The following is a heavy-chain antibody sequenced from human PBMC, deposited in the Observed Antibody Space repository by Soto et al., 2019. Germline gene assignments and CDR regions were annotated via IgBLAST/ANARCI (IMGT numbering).Heavy chain of an antibody. Sequence: QVQLVQSGAEVKKPGSSVKVSCKASGGTFSSYTISWVRQAPGQGLEWMGRIIPILGIANYAQKFQGRVTITADKSTSTAYMELSSLRYEDTAVYYCARASDCSGGSCYSHYYYGMDVWGQGTTVTVSS. D-gene: IGHD2-15*01. CDR1: GGTFSSYT. CDR3: ARASDCSGGSCYSHYYYGMDV. V-gene: IGHV1-69*02. J-gene: IGHJ6*02. CDR2: IIPILGIA.